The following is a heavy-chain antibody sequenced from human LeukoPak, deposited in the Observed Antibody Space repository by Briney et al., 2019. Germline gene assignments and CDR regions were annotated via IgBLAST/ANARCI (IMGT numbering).Heavy chain of an antibody. V-gene: IGHV3-11*04. J-gene: IGHJ4*02. Sequence: GGALRLSCAASGFTFSDYYMSWIRQAPGKGLELVPYISSSGSTIYYADSVKGRFTISRDNAKNSLYLQMNGLRAEDTAVYYCAAPHVDKAMAPTGWGQGTLVTVSS. CDR3: AAPHVDKAMAPTG. CDR1: GFTFSDYY. CDR2: ISSSGSTI. D-gene: IGHD5-18*01.